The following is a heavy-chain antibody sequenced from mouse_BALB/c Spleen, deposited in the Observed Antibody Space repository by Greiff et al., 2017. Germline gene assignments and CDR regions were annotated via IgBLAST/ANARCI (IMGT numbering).Heavy chain of an antibody. CDR3: ARGELLRLRDYAMDY. D-gene: IGHD1-2*01. J-gene: IGHJ4*01. CDR1: GFSLTSYG. Sequence: VQVVESGPGLVAPSQSLSITCTVSGFSLTSYGVHWVRQPPGKGLEWLGVIWAGGSTNYNSALMSRLSISKDNSKSQVFLKMNSLQTDDTAMYYCARGELLRLRDYAMDYWGQGTSVTVSS. CDR2: IWAGGST. V-gene: IGHV2-9*02.